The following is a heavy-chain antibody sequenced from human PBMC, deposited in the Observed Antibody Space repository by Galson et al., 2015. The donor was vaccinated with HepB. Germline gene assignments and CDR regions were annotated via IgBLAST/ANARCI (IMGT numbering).Heavy chain of an antibody. D-gene: IGHD2-8*01. Sequence: SLRLSCAASGFAFSNYAMSWVRQAPGKGLEWVSGISGSGGSTYYGDSVKGRFTISRDNSKNTLYLQMNSLRAEDTAVCFCAKDPGVAVLANTSYYWGRDVGGQGTPVTVSS. CDR3: AKDPGVAVLANTSYYWGRDV. V-gene: IGHV3-23*01. CDR2: ISGSGGST. CDR1: GFAFSNYA. J-gene: IGHJ6*02.